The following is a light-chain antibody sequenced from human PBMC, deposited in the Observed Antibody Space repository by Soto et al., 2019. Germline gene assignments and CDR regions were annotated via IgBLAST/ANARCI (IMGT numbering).Light chain of an antibody. J-gene: IGLJ2*01. V-gene: IGLV2-14*01. CDR3: SSYTSSSLVV. CDR1: SSDVGGYNY. CDR2: DVS. Sequence: QSALTQPASVSGSTGQSITISCTGTSSDVGGYNYVSWYQQHPGKSPKRMIYDVSNRPSGVSNRFSGSKSGNTASLTISGLQAEDESDYYCSSYTSSSLVVFGGGTKLTVL.